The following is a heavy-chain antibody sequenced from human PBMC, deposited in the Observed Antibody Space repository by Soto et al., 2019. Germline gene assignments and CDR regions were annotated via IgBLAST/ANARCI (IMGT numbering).Heavy chain of an antibody. CDR1: GFTFNNYA. CDR3: AKDASEQRRQEYYYHMDV. CDR2: ILDNGGTT. V-gene: IGHV3-23*01. J-gene: IGHJ6*03. D-gene: IGHD6-25*01. Sequence: GGSLRLSCAASGFTFNNYAMNWVRQAPGKGLEWVAIILDNGGTTYYADSVKGRFTISRDNSKNMVFLQMNNLGPEDTGLYYCAKDASEQRRQEYYYHMDVWGNGTTVTVSS.